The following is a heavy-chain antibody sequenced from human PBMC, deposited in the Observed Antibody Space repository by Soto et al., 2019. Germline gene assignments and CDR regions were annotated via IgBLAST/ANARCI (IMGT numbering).Heavy chain of an antibody. CDR2: IYSGGST. CDR3: ARDRWSVTTWYFDL. D-gene: IGHD4-17*01. CDR1: GFTVSSNY. J-gene: IGHJ2*01. Sequence: EVQLVESGGGLVQPVGSLRLSCAASGFTVSSNYMSWVRQAPGKGLEWVSVIYSGGSTYYADSVKGRFTISRDNSKNTLYLQMNSLRAEDTAVYYCARDRWSVTTWYFDLWGRGTLVTVSS. V-gene: IGHV3-66*01.